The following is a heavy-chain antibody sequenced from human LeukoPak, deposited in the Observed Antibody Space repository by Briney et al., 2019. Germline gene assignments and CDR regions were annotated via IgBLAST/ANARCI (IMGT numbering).Heavy chain of an antibody. Sequence: GGSLRLSCAASGFTFSSYWMSWVRQAPGKGLEWVANIKEDGSDKYYVDSVKGRFTISRDNAKNSLYLQMNSLRAEDTAVYYCARASAVAGTREYWGQGTLGHRLL. J-gene: IGHJ4*02. D-gene: IGHD6-19*01. CDR2: IKEDGSDK. CDR3: ARASAVAGTREY. CDR1: GFTFSSYW. V-gene: IGHV3-7*01.